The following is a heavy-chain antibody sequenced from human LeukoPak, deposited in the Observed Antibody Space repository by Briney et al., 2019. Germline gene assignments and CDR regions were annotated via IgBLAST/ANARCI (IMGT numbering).Heavy chain of an antibody. D-gene: IGHD6-13*01. V-gene: IGHV3-74*01. Sequence: PGGSLRLSCAASGFTFNSYLMHWVRQAPGKGLVWVSRINSDGSSPTYADSVKGRFTISRDNAKNTLYLQMNSLRAEDTAVYYCARVGGSSWGYFYYHIDVWGKGTAVTVSS. J-gene: IGHJ6*03. CDR1: GFTFNSYL. CDR3: ARVGGSSWGYFYYHIDV. CDR2: INSDGSSP.